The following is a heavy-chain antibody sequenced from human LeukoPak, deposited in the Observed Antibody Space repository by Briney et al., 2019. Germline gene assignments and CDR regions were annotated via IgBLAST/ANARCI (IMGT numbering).Heavy chain of an antibody. CDR1: GFTFSSYG. J-gene: IGHJ6*03. V-gene: IGHV3-30*02. D-gene: IGHD3-22*01. CDR2: IRYDGSGK. Sequence: GGSLRLSCAASGFTFSSYGVSWVRQAPGKGLEWVAFIRYDGSGKYYADSVKGRFTISRDNSKSTLYLQMNSLRAEDTAVYYCAKGSKAVVFTRDHYMDVWGKGTTVTFSS. CDR3: AKGSKAVVFTRDHYMDV.